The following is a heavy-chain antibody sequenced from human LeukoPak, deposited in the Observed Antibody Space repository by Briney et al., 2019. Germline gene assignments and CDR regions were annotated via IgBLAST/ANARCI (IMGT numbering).Heavy chain of an antibody. V-gene: IGHV1-8*02. CDR1: GGTFSSYA. D-gene: IGHD3-22*01. CDR2: MNPNSGNT. CDR3: AREGSCYYDSSGYDWNAFDI. Sequence: ASVKVSCKASGGTFSSYAISWVRQATGQGLEWMGWMNPNSGNTGYAQKFQGRVTMTRNTSISTAYMELSSLRSEDTAVYYCAREGSCYYDSSGYDWNAFDIWGQGTMVTISS. J-gene: IGHJ3*02.